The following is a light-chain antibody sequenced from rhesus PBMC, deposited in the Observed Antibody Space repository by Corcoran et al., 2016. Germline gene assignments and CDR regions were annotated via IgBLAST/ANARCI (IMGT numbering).Light chain of an antibody. V-gene: IGKV1-66*01. Sequence: DIQMTQSPSSLSAAVGDRVTITCRASQDINNSLSWYQQKPGKTPKPLIYFAPSFEAGAPSGFSGTRSGTHYSITISSLQPEDFATYYCQQYNNSPFTSGPGTKLDIK. CDR3: QQYNNSPFT. J-gene: IGKJ3*01. CDR1: QDINNS. CDR2: FAP.